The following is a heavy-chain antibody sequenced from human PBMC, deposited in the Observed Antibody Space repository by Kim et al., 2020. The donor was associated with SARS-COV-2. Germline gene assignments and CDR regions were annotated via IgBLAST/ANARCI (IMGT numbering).Heavy chain of an antibody. CDR2: IYYRGST. CDR1: GGSVFNSIYY. Sequence: SETLSLTCTVSGGSVFNSIYYWGWIRQPPGKGLEWIGSIYYRGSTSYNPSLKTRVTMSVDTSTNQFSLNLNSVTATDTAVYYCARQRIAVAGPFDYWGQG. J-gene: IGHJ4*02. D-gene: IGHD6-19*01. CDR3: ARQRIAVAGPFDY. V-gene: IGHV4-39*01.